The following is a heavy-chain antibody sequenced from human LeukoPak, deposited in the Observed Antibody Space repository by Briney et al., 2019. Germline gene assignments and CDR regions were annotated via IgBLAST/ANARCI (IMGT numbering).Heavy chain of an antibody. CDR2: IWYDGSNK. D-gene: IGHD4-17*01. J-gene: IGHJ4*02. Sequence: GRSLRLSCAASGFTFSSYGMHGVRQAPGKGLEWVAVIWYDGSNKYYADSVKGRFTISRDNSKNTLYLQMNSLRAEDTAVYYCARGGEIYGDYGLFAADYWGQGTLVTVSS. V-gene: IGHV3-33*01. CDR1: GFTFSSYG. CDR3: ARGGEIYGDYGLFAADY.